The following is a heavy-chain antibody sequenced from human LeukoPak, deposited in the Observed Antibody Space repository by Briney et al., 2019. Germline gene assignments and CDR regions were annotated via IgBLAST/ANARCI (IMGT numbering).Heavy chain of an antibody. D-gene: IGHD1-1*01. Sequence: GGSLRLSFAASGFSFKDYCMSWGRQAPGKGRGWWAYITPDASGKTYVRSLKGRFTISRDTAKQSLYLQMDTVTAEETAVYYCVTSWNRQQRDYWGQGILVTVSS. V-gene: IGHV3-7*01. CDR3: VTSWNRQQRDY. J-gene: IGHJ4*02. CDR1: GFSFKDYC. CDR2: ITPDASGK.